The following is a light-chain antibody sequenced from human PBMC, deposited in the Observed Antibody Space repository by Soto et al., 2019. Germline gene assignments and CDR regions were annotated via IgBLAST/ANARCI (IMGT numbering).Light chain of an antibody. CDR1: QSIQTW. CDR2: DAS. Sequence: DIQMTQSPSTLSASVGDRVTISCRASQSIQTWLAWYQQKPGKAPNLLIFDASDLASGVPSRFSGSGSGAEFPLTISSLQADDFATYYCQQYESYPYTFGRGTRLEIK. J-gene: IGKJ2*01. V-gene: IGKV1-5*01. CDR3: QQYESYPYT.